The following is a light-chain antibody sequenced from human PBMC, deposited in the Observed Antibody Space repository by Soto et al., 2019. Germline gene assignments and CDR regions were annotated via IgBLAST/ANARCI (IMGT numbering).Light chain of an antibody. CDR1: QSVSSY. CDR2: DAS. V-gene: IGKV3-11*01. Sequence: EIVLTQSPATLSLSPGERATLSCRASQSVSSYLAWYQQKPGKAPRLLIYDASNRATGIPARFSGSGSGTALSLTISSSEPEDFAVYYCQQRSNRPQFTFGPGTKVDIK. J-gene: IGKJ3*01. CDR3: QQRSNRPQFT.